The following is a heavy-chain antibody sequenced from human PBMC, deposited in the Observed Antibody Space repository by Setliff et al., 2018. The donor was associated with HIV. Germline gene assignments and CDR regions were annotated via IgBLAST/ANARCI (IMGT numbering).Heavy chain of an antibody. D-gene: IGHD5-12*01. CDR3: AVDRHAFDI. V-gene: IGHV7-4-1*02. J-gene: IGHJ3*02. Sequence: ASVKVSCKASGYTFTNYAINWLRQAPGRGLEWMGWIHTEQGFPMYAQGFTGRFVFSLDPSVSTAYLQINSLNPDDGAVYYCAVDRHAFDIWGQGTMVTVSS. CDR2: IHTEQGFP. CDR1: GYTFTNYA.